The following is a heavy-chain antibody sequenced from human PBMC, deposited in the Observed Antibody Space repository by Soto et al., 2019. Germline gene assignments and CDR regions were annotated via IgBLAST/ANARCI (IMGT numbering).Heavy chain of an antibody. Sequence: QVQLVQSGAEVKKPGSSVKVSCKASGGTFGSYAISWVRQAPGQGLEWMGGIIPIPGTANYAQKFQGRGTIAADESTSTAYMELSSLRSEDTAVYYCARAQGSRTSLEIYSYYYYGMEVWGQGNRVTVSS. V-gene: IGHV1-69*01. CDR3: ARAQGSRTSLEIYSYYYYGMEV. J-gene: IGHJ6*02. D-gene: IGHD2-2*01. CDR1: GGTFGSYA. CDR2: IIPIPGTA.